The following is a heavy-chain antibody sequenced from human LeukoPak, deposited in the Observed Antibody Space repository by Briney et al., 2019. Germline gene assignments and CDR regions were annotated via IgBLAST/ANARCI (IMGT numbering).Heavy chain of an antibody. CDR2: IYPGDSDT. D-gene: IGHD5-24*01. CDR3: ATDRDGYNYEFAY. CDR1: GYSFNTYW. Sequence: GESLKISCKGSGYSFNTYWIGWVRQMPGKGLEWMGIIYPGDSDTRYSPSFQGQVTISADKSISTAYLQWSSLKASDTAMYYCATDRDGYNYEFAYWGQGTLVTVSS. V-gene: IGHV5-51*01. J-gene: IGHJ4*02.